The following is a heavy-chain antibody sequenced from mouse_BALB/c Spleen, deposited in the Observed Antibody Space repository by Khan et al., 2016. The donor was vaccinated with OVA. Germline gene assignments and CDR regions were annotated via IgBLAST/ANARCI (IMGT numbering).Heavy chain of an antibody. CDR2: IWSDGST. CDR1: GFSLTNSG. J-gene: IGHJ4*01. V-gene: IGHV2-6-1*01. CDR3: ARQTYYQYNVMDY. D-gene: IGHD2-10*01. Sequence: QVQLKQSGPGLVAPSQSLSITCTISGFSLTNSGIHWVRQPPGKGLEWLVVIWSDGSTTYNSALKSRLTITKDNSKSQVFLKMNRLQTDDTAIYFCARQTYYQYNVMDYWGQGTSVTVSS.